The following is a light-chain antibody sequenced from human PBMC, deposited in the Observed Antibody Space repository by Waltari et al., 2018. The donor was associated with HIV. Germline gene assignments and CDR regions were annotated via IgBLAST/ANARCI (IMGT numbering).Light chain of an antibody. Sequence: QSVVTQPPSASGTPGQRVTISCSGTSPNLGTEHVNWYQKFPGTAPKLLIFNTHQRPSGVPDRFSGSKSGTSASLAISGLRSEDEADYYCATWDDSLNVVFFGGGTKLTVL. CDR1: SPNLGTEH. CDR2: NTH. J-gene: IGLJ2*01. V-gene: IGLV1-44*01. CDR3: ATWDDSLNVVF.